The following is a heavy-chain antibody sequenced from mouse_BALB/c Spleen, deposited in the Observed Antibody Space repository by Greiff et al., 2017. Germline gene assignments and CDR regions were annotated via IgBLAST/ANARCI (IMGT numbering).Heavy chain of an antibody. CDR1: GYTFTSYV. V-gene: IGHV1-14*01. CDR2: INPYNDGT. J-gene: IGHJ1*01. Sequence: EVKLVESGPELVKPGASVKMSCKASGYTFTSYVMHWVKQKPGQGLEWIGYINPYNDGTKYNEKFKGKATLTSDKSSSTAYMELSSLTSEDSAVYYCARPYYYGSSWYFDVWGAGTTVTVSS. CDR3: ARPYYYGSSWYFDV. D-gene: IGHD1-1*01.